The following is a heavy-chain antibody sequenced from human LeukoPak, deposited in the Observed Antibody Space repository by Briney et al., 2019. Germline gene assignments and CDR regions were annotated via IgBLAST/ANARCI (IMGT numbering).Heavy chain of an antibody. CDR2: INHSGST. Sequence: PSETLSLTCAVYGGSFSGYYWSWIRQPPGKGLEWIGEINHSGSTNYNPSLKSRVTISVDTSKNQFSLKLSSVTAADTALYYCARQVRSSGWYRYAFDIWGQGTMVTVSS. CDR1: GGSFSGYY. D-gene: IGHD6-13*01. CDR3: ARQVRSSGWYRYAFDI. V-gene: IGHV4-34*01. J-gene: IGHJ3*02.